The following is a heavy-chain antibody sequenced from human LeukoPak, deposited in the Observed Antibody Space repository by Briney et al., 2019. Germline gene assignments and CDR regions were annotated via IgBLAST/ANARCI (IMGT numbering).Heavy chain of an antibody. V-gene: IGHV1-18*01. Sequence: ASVKVSCKASGYTFTSYGISWVRQAPGQGLEWMGWISAYNGNTNYAQKLQGRVTITADKSTSTAYMELSSLRSEDTAVYYCATGSYSGSYYGSISAFDIWGQGTMVTVSS. CDR2: ISAYNGNT. CDR3: ATGSYSGSYYGSISAFDI. D-gene: IGHD1-26*01. CDR1: GYTFTSYG. J-gene: IGHJ3*02.